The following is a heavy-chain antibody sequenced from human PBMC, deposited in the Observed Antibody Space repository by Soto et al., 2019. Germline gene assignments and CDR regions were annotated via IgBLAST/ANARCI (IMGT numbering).Heavy chain of an antibody. Sequence: EVQLVESGGGLVQPGGSLRLSCAATGFTFSTYWVHWVRQAPGKGVVWVSRINSDGSTTNYADSVKGRFTISRDNAKNTLYLQMNSLRAEDTAVYYCARGGGNSDWYSAFDIWGQGTMVTVSS. CDR2: INSDGSTT. V-gene: IGHV3-74*01. J-gene: IGHJ3*02. D-gene: IGHD6-19*01. CDR3: ARGGGNSDWYSAFDI. CDR1: GFTFSTYW.